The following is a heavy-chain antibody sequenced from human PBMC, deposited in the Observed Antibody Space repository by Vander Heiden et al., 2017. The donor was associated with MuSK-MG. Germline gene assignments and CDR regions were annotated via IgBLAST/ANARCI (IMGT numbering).Heavy chain of an antibody. Sequence: QVQLVQSGAEVKTPGASVKVSCKASGYTFTKYAIHWVRQAPGERLEWMGWVNANNGNTDYSQKFQGRVTITRDTSASTAYMELYSLRSEDTAVYYCARDWADNLLYYYGSNYFDPWGQGTLVIVSS. J-gene: IGHJ5*02. V-gene: IGHV1-3*01. D-gene: IGHD3-10*01. CDR1: GYTFTKYA. CDR3: ARDWADNLLYYYGSNYFDP. CDR2: VNANNGNT.